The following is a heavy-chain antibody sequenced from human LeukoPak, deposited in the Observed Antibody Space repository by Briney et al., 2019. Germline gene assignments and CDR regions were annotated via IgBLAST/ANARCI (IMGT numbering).Heavy chain of an antibody. V-gene: IGHV3-23*01. J-gene: IGHJ3*02. D-gene: IGHD5-18*01. CDR1: GFSFDSYA. CDR2: ISHSGGTT. CDR3: AKGPTAMVTGHAFDI. Sequence: SVGSLRVSCAAPGFSFDSYAMCWVRQAPENGLWWGSGISHSGGTTDYADSVKARFTISRDNSKNKLYLQMNSLRAVDTAVHYCAKGPTAMVTGHAFDIWGQGTMVTVSS.